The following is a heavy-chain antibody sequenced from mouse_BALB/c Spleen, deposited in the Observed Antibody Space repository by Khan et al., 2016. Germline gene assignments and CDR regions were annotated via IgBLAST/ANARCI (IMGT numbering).Heavy chain of an antibody. CDR3: ARTLYDYDAY. D-gene: IGHD2-4*01. J-gene: IGHJ3*01. Sequence: QVQLQQPGPELVKPGASVKLSCKASGYTFTSYWMHWVKQRPGQGLEWIGEINPSNGRTNYNEKFKSKATLTVDKSSSTAYMQLSSLTSEDSAVYYCARTLYDYDAYWGQGTLVTVSA. V-gene: IGHV1S81*02. CDR1: GYTFTSYW. CDR2: INPSNGRT.